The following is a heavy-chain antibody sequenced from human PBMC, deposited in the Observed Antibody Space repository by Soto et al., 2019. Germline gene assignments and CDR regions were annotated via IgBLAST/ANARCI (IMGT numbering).Heavy chain of an antibody. Sequence: ASVNVSFKSSGYTFTSYYMHWVRQAPGKGLEWLSAISGRGGHTYYADSVKGRFTLSRDNSNNTLYLQMNSLRAEDTAIYYCAKELIVRNPPFDSWGQGTLVTVSS. J-gene: IGHJ4*02. CDR3: AKELIVRNPPFDS. CDR2: ISGRGGHT. CDR1: GYTFTSYY. V-gene: IGHV3-23*01. D-gene: IGHD3-22*01.